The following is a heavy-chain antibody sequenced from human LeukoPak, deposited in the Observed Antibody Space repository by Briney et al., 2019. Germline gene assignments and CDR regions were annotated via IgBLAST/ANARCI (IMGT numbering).Heavy chain of an antibody. CDR2: ISSSSSYI. D-gene: IGHD6-19*01. Sequence: PGGSLRLSCAASGFTFSSYSMNWVRQVPGKGLEWVSSISSSSSYIYYADSVKGRFTISRDNAKNSLYLQMNSLRAEDTAVYYCARDQPPGIAVAGTDAFDIWGQGTMVTVSS. J-gene: IGHJ3*02. CDR3: ARDQPPGIAVAGTDAFDI. CDR1: GFTFSSYS. V-gene: IGHV3-21*01.